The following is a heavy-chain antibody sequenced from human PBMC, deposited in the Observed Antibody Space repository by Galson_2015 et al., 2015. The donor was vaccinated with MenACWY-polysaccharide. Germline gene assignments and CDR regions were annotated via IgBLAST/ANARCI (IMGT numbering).Heavy chain of an antibody. CDR2: IRTKKQGGTI. D-gene: IGHD4-23*01. Sequence: SLRLSCAASGFTFGDYPISWVRQAPGKGLEWVAFIRTKKQGGTIEYAASVKGRFVLSRDDSKNIAFLQMNSLKTEDTAVYYCTRQHSTVITRKAFDIWGPGTMVIVSS. V-gene: IGHV3-49*04. CDR3: TRQHSTVITRKAFDI. J-gene: IGHJ3*02. CDR1: GFTFGDYP.